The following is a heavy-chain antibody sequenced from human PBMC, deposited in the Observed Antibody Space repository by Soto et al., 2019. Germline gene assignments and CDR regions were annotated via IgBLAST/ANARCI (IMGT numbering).Heavy chain of an antibody. J-gene: IGHJ6*03. V-gene: IGHV3-48*01. D-gene: IGHD2-15*01. CDR3: AMDCSGGSCYSHYMDV. Sequence: PGGSLRLSCAASGFTFSSYSMNWVRQAPGKGLEWVSYISSSSSTIYYADSVKGRFTISRDNAKNSLYLQMNSLRGDDTAVYYCAMDCSGGSCYSHYMDVWGKGTTVTVSS. CDR1: GFTFSSYS. CDR2: ISSSSSTI.